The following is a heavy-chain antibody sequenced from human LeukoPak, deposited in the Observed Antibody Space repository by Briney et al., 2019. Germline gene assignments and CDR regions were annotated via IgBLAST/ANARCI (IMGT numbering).Heavy chain of an antibody. CDR2: INPNTGGT. J-gene: IGHJ3*02. CDR1: GYTFTGYY. D-gene: IGHD5-24*01. Sequence: ASVKVTCKASGYTFTGYYMNWVRQAPGQGLEWMGRINPNTGGTNYAQNFQGSVTMTRDTSITTVHMELSRLRSDDTAVYYCARVGDGLNDGFDIWGQGTMVTVSS. V-gene: IGHV1-2*06. CDR3: ARVGDGLNDGFDI.